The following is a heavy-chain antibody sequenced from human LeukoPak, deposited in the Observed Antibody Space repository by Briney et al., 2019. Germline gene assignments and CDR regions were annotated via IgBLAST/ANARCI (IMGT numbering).Heavy chain of an antibody. D-gene: IGHD2-2*01. CDR3: ARGVDCSSTSCYVWHDYYYYMDV. CDR1: GSTFSDYY. V-gene: IGHV3-11*04. J-gene: IGHJ6*03. CDR2: ISSSGSTI. Sequence: GGSLRLSCAASGSTFSDYYMSWIRQAPGKGLEWVSYISSSGSTIYYADSVKGRFTISRDNAKNSLYLQMNSLRAEDTAVYYCARGVDCSSTSCYVWHDYYYYMDVWGKGTTVTVSS.